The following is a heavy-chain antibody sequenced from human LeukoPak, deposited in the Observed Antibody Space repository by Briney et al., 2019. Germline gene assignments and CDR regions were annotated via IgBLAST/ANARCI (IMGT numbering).Heavy chain of an antibody. CDR3: AKCRVSSNGSADY. V-gene: IGHV1-46*01. CDR2: INPSGGGT. CDR1: GYTFTSYY. J-gene: IGHJ4*02. Sequence: GASVKVSCKASGYTFTSYYIHWVRQAPGQGLEWMGKINPSGGGTTYAQKFQGRVTMTRDTSTSTVYMDLSSLMSEDTAVYYCAKCRVSSNGSADYWGQGTLVTVSS. D-gene: IGHD3-10*01.